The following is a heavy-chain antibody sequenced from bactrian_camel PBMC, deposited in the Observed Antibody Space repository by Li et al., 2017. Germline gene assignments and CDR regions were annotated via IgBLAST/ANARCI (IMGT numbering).Heavy chain of an antibody. CDR3: ATRGIMNGGTYYRAFGY. D-gene: IGHD7*01. CDR2: ISGDSGRA. J-gene: IGHJ6*01. V-gene: IGHV3S40*01. Sequence: VQLVESGGESVQAGGCLRLSCVASGYTSKSAYMGWFRQAPGKGLEWVSLISGDSGRAYYADSVKGRFTISRDNAKNTLRLQMNMLKTEDAAVYYCATRGIMNGGTYYRAFGYWGQATQVTVS. CDR1: GYTSKSAY.